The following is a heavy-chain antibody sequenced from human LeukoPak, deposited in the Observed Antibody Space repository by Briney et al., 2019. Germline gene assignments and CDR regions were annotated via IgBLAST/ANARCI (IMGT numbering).Heavy chain of an antibody. CDR3: AKGGSSSWDYFDY. CDR1: GFTFSNYA. Sequence: GGSLRLSCAASGFTFSNYAMSWVRQAPGRGLEWVLGISNSGGDTQYADSVKGRFTISRDNSKNTLYLQMNSLRGEDTAVYYCAKGGSSSWDYFDYWGQGTLVTVSS. D-gene: IGHD6-13*01. V-gene: IGHV3-23*01. CDR2: ISNSGGDT. J-gene: IGHJ4*02.